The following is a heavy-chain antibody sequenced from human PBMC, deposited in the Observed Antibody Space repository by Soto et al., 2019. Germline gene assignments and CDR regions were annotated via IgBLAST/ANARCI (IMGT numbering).Heavy chain of an antibody. J-gene: IGHJ4*02. CDR2: IIPILGIA. V-gene: IGHV1-69*02. Sequence: QVQLVQSGAEVKKPGSSVKVSCKASGGTFSSYTISWVRQAPGQGLEWMGRIIPILGIANYAQKFQGRVTITADKSTSTAYMELSSLRSEDTAVYYCATYYYDSSGSYFDYWGQGTLVTVSS. CDR1: GGTFSSYT. CDR3: ATYYYDSSGSYFDY. D-gene: IGHD3-22*01.